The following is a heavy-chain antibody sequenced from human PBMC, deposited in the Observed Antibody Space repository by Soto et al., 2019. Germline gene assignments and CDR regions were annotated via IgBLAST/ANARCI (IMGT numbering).Heavy chain of an antibody. D-gene: IGHD2-15*01. CDR2: IYPGDSDT. CDR3: ARRLSRSAATTSQGPTWYFDL. CDR1: GYSFTSYW. Sequence: EVQLVQSGAEVKKPGESLKISCKGSGYSFTSYWIGWVRQMPGKGLEWMGIIYPGDSDTRYSPSFQGQVTISADKSISTAYLQWSSLKASDTAMYYCARRLSRSAATTSQGPTWYFDLWGRGTLVTVSS. V-gene: IGHV5-51*03. J-gene: IGHJ2*01.